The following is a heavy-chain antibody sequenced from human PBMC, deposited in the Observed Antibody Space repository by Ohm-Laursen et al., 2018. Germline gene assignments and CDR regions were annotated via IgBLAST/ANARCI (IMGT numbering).Heavy chain of an antibody. J-gene: IGHJ5*02. Sequence: LSLTCAASGFTFNNYWMHWVRQAPGKGLEWVSEIDRGGNGYYAESVKGRFTISRDNSKNTLYLQMNNLRAEDSAMYYCASYYGGYDPWGQGTLVTVSS. V-gene: IGHV3-53*01. CDR1: GFTFNNYW. CDR2: IDRGGNG. D-gene: IGHD4-23*01. CDR3: ASYYGGYDP.